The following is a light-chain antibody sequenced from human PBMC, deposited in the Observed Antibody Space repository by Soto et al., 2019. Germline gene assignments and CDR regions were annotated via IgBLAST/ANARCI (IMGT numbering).Light chain of an antibody. J-gene: IGKJ2*01. V-gene: IGKV3-20*01. Sequence: EIVLTQSPGTLSLSPGERATLSSRASQSVSGTYLAWYQQIPGQAPRLLIYGASRRATGIPDRFSGSGSGTDFTLTISRLEPEDFAVYYCQQYGSSPRTFGRGTKLEIK. CDR2: GAS. CDR3: QQYGSSPRT. CDR1: QSVSGTY.